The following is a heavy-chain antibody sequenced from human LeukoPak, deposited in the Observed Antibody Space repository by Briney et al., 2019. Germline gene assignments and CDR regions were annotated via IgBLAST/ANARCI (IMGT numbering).Heavy chain of an antibody. D-gene: IGHD3-22*01. J-gene: IGHJ4*02. V-gene: IGHV3-23*01. CDR1: GFTLSSSA. Sequence: PGGSLRLSCAASGFTLSSSAMSWVRQAPGKGLKWVSAISGGGDKTFYADSVEGRFTISRDNSKNTLYLQMNSLRAEDTALYFCAGRRSSSSDSYLWGQGTLVTVSS. CDR3: AGRRSSSSDSYL. CDR2: ISGGGDKT.